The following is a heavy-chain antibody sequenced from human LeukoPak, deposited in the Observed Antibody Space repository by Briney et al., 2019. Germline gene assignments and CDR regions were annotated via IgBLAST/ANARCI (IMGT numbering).Heavy chain of an antibody. Sequence: PGGSLRLSCAASGSTFTNYWMHWVRQAPGMGLVWVSRLPPDELDIIYADSVKGRFTVSRDNAKNTVYLQMNNLRAEDTAVYYCARYVPPTTVATRFFDCWGQGTLVTVSS. V-gene: IGHV3-74*01. CDR2: LPPDELDI. CDR1: GSTFTNYW. CDR3: ARYVPPTTVATRFFDC. D-gene: IGHD4-23*01. J-gene: IGHJ4*02.